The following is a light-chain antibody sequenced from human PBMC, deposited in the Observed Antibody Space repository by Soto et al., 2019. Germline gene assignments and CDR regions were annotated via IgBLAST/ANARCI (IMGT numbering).Light chain of an antibody. CDR2: GAS. Sequence: ETVMTQSPATLSVSPGEGATLSCRASQSVSSNLAWYQQKPGQAPRLLIYGASTRATGIPARFSGSGFGTEFILTISSLQSEDFAVYYCQQYSNWPPYTFGQGTKLEIK. V-gene: IGKV3-15*01. CDR3: QQYSNWPPYT. CDR1: QSVSSN. J-gene: IGKJ2*01.